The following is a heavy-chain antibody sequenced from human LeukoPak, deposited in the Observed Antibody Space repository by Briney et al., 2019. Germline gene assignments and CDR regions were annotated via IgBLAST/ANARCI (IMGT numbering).Heavy chain of an antibody. V-gene: IGHV3-21*01. CDR2: ITSSSSYI. J-gene: IGHJ5*02. Sequence: GGSLRLSCAASGFTFSSCNMHWVRQAPGKGLEWVSSITSSSSYIYYADSVKGRFTISRDNAKNLLSLQMNSLRAEDTAVYYCAREGIVRGVITKFVGFDPWGQGTPVTVSS. CDR3: AREGIVRGVITKFVGFDP. D-gene: IGHD3-10*02. CDR1: GFTFSSCN.